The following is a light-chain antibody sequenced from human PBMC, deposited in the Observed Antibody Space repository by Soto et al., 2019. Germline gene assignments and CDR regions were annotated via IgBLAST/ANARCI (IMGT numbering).Light chain of an antibody. J-gene: IGKJ5*01. Sequence: DIQMTQSPSTLSASVGDRVTITCRASQSISSWLAWYQQKPGKAPKRLIYEASTLQSGVPSSFSGSGSGTEFTLTISGLLPEDFAAYHCQQLYTLPFTFGQGTRLEIK. CDR3: QQLYTLPFT. CDR2: EAS. V-gene: IGKV1-5*01. CDR1: QSISSW.